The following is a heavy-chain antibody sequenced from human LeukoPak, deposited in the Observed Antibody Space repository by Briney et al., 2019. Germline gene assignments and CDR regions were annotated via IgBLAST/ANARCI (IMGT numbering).Heavy chain of an antibody. CDR1: GFTFSSYA. CDR2: ISGSGGST. Sequence: PGGSLRLSCAASGFTFSSYAMSWVRQASGKGLEWVSAISGSGGSTYYADSVKGRFTISRDNSKNTLYLQMNSLRAEDTAVYYCAKDLMVQGVIITPLFDYWGQGTLVTVSS. D-gene: IGHD3-10*01. J-gene: IGHJ4*02. CDR3: AKDLMVQGVIITPLFDY. V-gene: IGHV3-23*01.